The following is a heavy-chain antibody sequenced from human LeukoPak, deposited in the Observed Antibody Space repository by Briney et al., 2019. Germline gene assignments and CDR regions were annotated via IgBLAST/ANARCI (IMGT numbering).Heavy chain of an antibody. J-gene: IGHJ3*02. D-gene: IGHD1-1*01. CDR3: ARHTTRTQNGAFDI. CDR1: GGLHSGYY. V-gene: IGHV4-59*05. Sequence: SDPLTLTCGLCGGLHSGYYWMGPREPRERGVVWFELMYYSGSNLYHPSLKSRVTISVDTSKKQFSLKLSSVTSADTSFYYCARHTTRTQNGAFDIWGQGAMVTVSS. CDR2: MYYSGSN.